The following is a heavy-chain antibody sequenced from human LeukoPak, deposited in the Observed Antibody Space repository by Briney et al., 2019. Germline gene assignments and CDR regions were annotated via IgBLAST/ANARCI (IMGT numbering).Heavy chain of an antibody. CDR3: AKGPSRIVVVIRFDY. Sequence: GGSLRLSCAASGFTFSSYGMSWVRQAPGKGLEWVSAISGSGGSTYYADSVKGLFTISRDNSKNTLYLQMNSLRAEDTAVYYCAKGPSRIVVVIRFDYWGQGTLVTVSS. CDR2: ISGSGGST. D-gene: IGHD3-22*01. CDR1: GFTFSSYG. V-gene: IGHV3-23*01. J-gene: IGHJ4*02.